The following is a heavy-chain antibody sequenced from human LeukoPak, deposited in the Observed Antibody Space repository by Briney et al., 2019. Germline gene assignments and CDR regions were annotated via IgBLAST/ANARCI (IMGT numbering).Heavy chain of an antibody. CDR1: GDSISTYY. Sequence: SETLSLTCSSSGDSISTYYWSWIRQSPGKGLEWIGHIYSSGNTDYNSSLKSRVTISVDTSKSQFSLRLSSVTATDTAVYYCARLRWQLVGPYFDYWGQGILVTVSS. CDR2: IYSSGNT. J-gene: IGHJ4*02. CDR3: ARLRWQLVGPYFDY. V-gene: IGHV4-59*01. D-gene: IGHD1-26*01.